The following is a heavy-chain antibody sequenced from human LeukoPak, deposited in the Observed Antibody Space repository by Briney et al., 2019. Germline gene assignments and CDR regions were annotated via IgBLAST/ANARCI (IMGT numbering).Heavy chain of an antibody. V-gene: IGHV3-48*03. J-gene: IGHJ3*02. D-gene: IGHD3-22*01. CDR3: ARDSHKFDSSGYYPDAFDI. Sequence: GGSLRLSCAASGLTFSSYEMNWVRQAPGKGLGWVSYISSIGSSIYYADSVKGRFIISRDNAKKSLYLQMHSLRAEDTAVYYCARDSHKFDSSGYYPDAFDIGGKGTMVTVS. CDR1: GLTFSSYE. CDR2: ISSIGSSI.